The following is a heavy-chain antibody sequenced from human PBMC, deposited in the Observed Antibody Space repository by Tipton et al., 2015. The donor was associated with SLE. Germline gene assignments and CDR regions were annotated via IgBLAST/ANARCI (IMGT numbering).Heavy chain of an antibody. D-gene: IGHD1-1*01. J-gene: IGHJ4*02. V-gene: IGHV4-39*07. Sequence: TLSLTCTVSGGSISSSSYYWGWIRQPPGKGLEWIGSIYYSGSTYYNPSLKSRVTISSDTPKNQFSLKLNSVTPEDTAVYYCARETSGNWYYFDHWGQGTLVTVSS. CDR2: IYYSGST. CDR1: GGSISSSSYY. CDR3: ARETSGNWYYFDH.